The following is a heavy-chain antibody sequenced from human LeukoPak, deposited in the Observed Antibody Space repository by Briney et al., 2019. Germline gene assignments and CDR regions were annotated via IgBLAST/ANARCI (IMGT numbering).Heavy chain of an antibody. D-gene: IGHD3-22*01. V-gene: IGHV4-34*01. CDR3: ARDSGGMIVED. CDR1: GGSFSGYY. J-gene: IGHJ4*02. CDR2: INHSGST. Sequence: SETLSLTCAVYGGSFSGYYWSWIRQPPGKGLEWIGEINHSGSTNYNPSLKSRVTISVDTSKNQFSLKLSSVTAADTAVYYCARDSGGMIVEDWGQGTLVTASS.